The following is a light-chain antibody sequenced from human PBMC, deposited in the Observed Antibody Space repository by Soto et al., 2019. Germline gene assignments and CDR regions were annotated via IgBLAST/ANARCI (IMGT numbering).Light chain of an antibody. V-gene: IGLV2-14*01. CDR2: DVS. J-gene: IGLJ2*01. Sequence: QSALIQPASVSGSPGQSITISCTGPSSDVGGYNYVSWYQQHPGKAPKLMIYDVSNRPSGVSNRFSGSKSGDTASLTISGLQAEDEADYYCSSYTSSSTLVFGGGTKLTVL. CDR3: SSYTSSSTLV. CDR1: SSDVGGYNY.